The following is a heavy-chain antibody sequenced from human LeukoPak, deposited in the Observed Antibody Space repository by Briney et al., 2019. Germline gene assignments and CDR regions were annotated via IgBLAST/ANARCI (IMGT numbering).Heavy chain of an antibody. Sequence: SETLSLTCTVSGGSISSYYWSWIRQPPGKGLEWIGYIYYSGSTKYNPSLKSRVTISVDTSRNQFSLRLSSVTATDTAVYYCARSPYNYMDVWGKGTTVTVSS. V-gene: IGHV4-59*01. CDR2: IYYSGST. CDR3: ARSPYNYMDV. CDR1: GGSISSYY. J-gene: IGHJ6*03.